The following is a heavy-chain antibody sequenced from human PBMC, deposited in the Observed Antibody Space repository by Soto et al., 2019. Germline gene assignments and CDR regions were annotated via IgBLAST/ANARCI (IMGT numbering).Heavy chain of an antibody. Sequence: ASETLSLTCAVYGGSFSGYYWSWIRQPPGKGLEWIGEINHSGSTNYNPSLKSRVTISVDTSKNQFSLKLSSVTAADTAVYYCARLADYSNWGMDVWGKGTTVTVSS. CDR1: GGSFSGYY. CDR2: INHSGST. D-gene: IGHD4-4*01. J-gene: IGHJ6*04. V-gene: IGHV4-34*01. CDR3: ARLADYSNWGMDV.